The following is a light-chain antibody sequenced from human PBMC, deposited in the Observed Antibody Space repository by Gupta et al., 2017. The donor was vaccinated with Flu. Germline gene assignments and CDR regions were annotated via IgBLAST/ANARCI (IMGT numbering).Light chain of an antibody. J-gene: IGLJ1*01. CDR1: SSDVGAYNY. CDR3: SSYAGSSTSV. Sequence: STTISCTGSSSDVGAYNYVSWYQQHPGKAPKLMLYDVTSRPSGVSNRFSGSKSGNTASLTISGLQAEDEGDYYCSSYAGSSTSVFGTGTKVTVL. CDR2: DVT. V-gene: IGLV2-14*04.